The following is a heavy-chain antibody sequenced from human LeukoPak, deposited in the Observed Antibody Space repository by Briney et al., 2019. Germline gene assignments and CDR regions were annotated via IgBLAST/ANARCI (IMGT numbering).Heavy chain of an antibody. CDR2: ILYSGTT. V-gene: IGHV4-39*01. Sequence: SETLSLTCSVSGGSVSSDSCYWGWIRQPPGKGLEWIGSILYSGTTYYSPSLKSRVTISVDTSKNQFSLKLDSVTAADTTVYYCARANYYFDSRGPFGLYAFDIWGQGTMVTVSS. D-gene: IGHD3-22*01. CDR1: GGSVSSDSCY. J-gene: IGHJ3*02. CDR3: ARANYYFDSRGPFGLYAFDI.